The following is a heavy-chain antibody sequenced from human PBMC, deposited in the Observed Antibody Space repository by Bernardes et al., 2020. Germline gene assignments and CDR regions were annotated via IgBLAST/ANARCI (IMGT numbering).Heavy chain of an antibody. D-gene: IGHD6-6*01. CDR2: ISSSSSTI. V-gene: IGHV3-48*02. Sequence: VGSLILSCAASGFTFSSYSMNWVRQAPGQGLEWVSYISSSSSTIYYADSVKGRFTISRDNAKNSLYLQMNSLRDEDTAVYYCAREDIAALDYFDYWGQGTLVTVSS. CDR3: AREDIAALDYFDY. J-gene: IGHJ4*02. CDR1: GFTFSSYS.